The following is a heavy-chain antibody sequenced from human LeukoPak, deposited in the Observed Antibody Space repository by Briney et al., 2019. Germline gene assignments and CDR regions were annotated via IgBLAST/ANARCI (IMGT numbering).Heavy chain of an antibody. CDR2: IYYSGST. CDR3: ARVAYYYDSSGSHRPHAFDI. J-gene: IGHJ3*02. CDR1: GGSISSYY. Sequence: PSETLSLTCTVSGGSISSYYWSWIRQHPGKGLEWIGYIYYSGSTYYNPSLESRVTISVDTSKNQFSLKLSSVTAADTAVYYCARVAYYYDSSGSHRPHAFDIWGQGTMVTVSS. V-gene: IGHV4-59*06. D-gene: IGHD3-22*01.